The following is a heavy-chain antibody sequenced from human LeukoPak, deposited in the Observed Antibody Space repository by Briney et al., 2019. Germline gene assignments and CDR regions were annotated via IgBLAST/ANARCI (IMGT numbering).Heavy chain of an antibody. J-gene: IGHJ6*02. CDR2: IYYSGST. CDR3: ARVYCGGDCYPYYYYYYGMDV. CDR1: GGSISSYY. Sequence: SETLSLTCTVSGGSISSYYWSWIRQPPGKGLEWIGYIYYSGSTNYNPSLKSRVTISVDTSKNQFSLKLGSVTAADTAVYYCARVYCGGDCYPYYYYYYGMDVWGQGTTVTVSS. D-gene: IGHD2-21*02. V-gene: IGHV4-59*01.